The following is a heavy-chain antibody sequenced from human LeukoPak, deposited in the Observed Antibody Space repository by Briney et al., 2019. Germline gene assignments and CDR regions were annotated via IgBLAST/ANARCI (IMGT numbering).Heavy chain of an antibody. Sequence: PGGSLRLSCAASGFTVSTNYMSWVRQAPGKGLEWVSIIYSGGRTRYADSVKGRFTISTDDSKNTLYLQMNSLRAEDTAVYYCTREPYGGNSWWGQGTLVTVSS. CDR2: IYSGGRT. CDR1: GFTVSTNY. CDR3: TREPYGGNSW. J-gene: IGHJ4*02. D-gene: IGHD4-23*01. V-gene: IGHV3-66*01.